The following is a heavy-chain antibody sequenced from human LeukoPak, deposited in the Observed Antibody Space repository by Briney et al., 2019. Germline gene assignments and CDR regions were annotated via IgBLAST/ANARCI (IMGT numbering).Heavy chain of an antibody. J-gene: IGHJ5*02. V-gene: IGHV3-30*18. CDR1: GFTVSSNY. CDR3: AKASNSGYFYGSGRYENWFDA. CDR2: ISYDGGNK. Sequence: PGGSLRLSCAASGFTVSSNYMSWVRQAPGKGLEWVAVISYDGGNKFYADSVKGRFTISRDNSKNTMSLQMNSLRAEDTALYYCAKASNSGYFYGSGRYENWFDAWGQGTLVTVSS. D-gene: IGHD3-10*01.